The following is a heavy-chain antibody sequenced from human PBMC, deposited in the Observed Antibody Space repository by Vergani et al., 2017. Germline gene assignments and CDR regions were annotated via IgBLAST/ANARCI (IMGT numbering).Heavy chain of an antibody. CDR2: ISAYNGNT. D-gene: IGHD2-2*01. Sequence: QVQLVQSGAEVKKPGASVKVSCKASGYTFTSYGISWVRQAPGQGLEWMGWISAYNGNTNYEQKLQGRVTMTTDTSTSTAYMELRSLRSEDTAVYYCARATPQYCSSTSCYGQDEYFQHWGQGTLVTVSS. V-gene: IGHV1-18*01. CDR3: ARATPQYCSSTSCYGQDEYFQH. J-gene: IGHJ1*01. CDR1: GYTFTSYG.